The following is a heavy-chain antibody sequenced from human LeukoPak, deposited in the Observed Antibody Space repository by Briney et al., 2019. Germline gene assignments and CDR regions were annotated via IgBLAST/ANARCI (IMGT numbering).Heavy chain of an antibody. CDR1: GFTFTSYW. CDR3: ARAQVGATPPYVDY. D-gene: IGHD1-26*01. V-gene: IGHV3-74*01. Sequence: PWGSLRLSCAASGFTFTSYWMHWVRQTPGKGLVWVSRINSDGGSTNYADSVKGRFTISRDNAKNTLFLQMNSLRAEDTAVYYCARAQVGATPPYVDYWGQGTLVTVSS. CDR2: INSDGGST. J-gene: IGHJ4*02.